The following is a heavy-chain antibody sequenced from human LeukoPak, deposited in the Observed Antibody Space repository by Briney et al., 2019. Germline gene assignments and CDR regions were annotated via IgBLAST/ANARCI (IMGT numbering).Heavy chain of an antibody. J-gene: IGHJ6*03. D-gene: IGHD3-3*01. CDR1: GFTFSNFG. CDR2: IRFDGTSE. Sequence: GGSLRPSCAASGFTFSNFGMHWVRQAPGKGLEWVAFIRFDGTSEFYADSVKARFTISRDNSQNTVSLQLNNLRIEDTALYYCAKTSLSDPSGHYYYMDVWGKGTTVTVSS. V-gene: IGHV3-30*02. CDR3: AKTSLSDPSGHYYYMDV.